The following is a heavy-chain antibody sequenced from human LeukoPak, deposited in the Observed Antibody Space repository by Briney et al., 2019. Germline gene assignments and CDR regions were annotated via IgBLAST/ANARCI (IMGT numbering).Heavy chain of an antibody. J-gene: IGHJ4*02. CDR2: ISYDGSNK. D-gene: IGHD3-10*01. CDR1: GFTFSSYA. V-gene: IGHV3-30*04. CDR3: ARVGSLWFGELPVDY. Sequence: GGSLRLSCAASGFTFSSYAMHWVRQAPGKGLEWVAAISYDGSNKYYADSVKGRFTISRDNSKNTLYLQMNSLRAEDTAVYYCARVGSLWFGELPVDYWGQGTLVTVSS.